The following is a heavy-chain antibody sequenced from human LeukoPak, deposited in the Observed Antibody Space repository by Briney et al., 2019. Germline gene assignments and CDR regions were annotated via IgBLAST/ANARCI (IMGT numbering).Heavy chain of an antibody. Sequence: TGGSLRLSCAASGFSFSAYWMHWVRQAPGKGLVWVSRLRSDGSIITCADFVKGRFTISRDNSKSTLYLQMNSLRPEDTAVYYCANSLQDYDYVWGSCPFDYWGQGTLVTVSS. CDR3: ANSLQDYDYVWGSCPFDY. V-gene: IGHV3-74*01. D-gene: IGHD3-16*01. J-gene: IGHJ4*02. CDR1: GFSFSAYW. CDR2: LRSDGSII.